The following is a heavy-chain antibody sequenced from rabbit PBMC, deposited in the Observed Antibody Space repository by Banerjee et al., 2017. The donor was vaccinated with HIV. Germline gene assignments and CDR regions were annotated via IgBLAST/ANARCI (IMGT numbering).Heavy chain of an antibody. Sequence: QEQLKETGGGLVQPGGSLTLTCTASGFSFSSSDWICWVRQAPGKGLEWIACIYAGSSGSTYYASWAKGPFTISKTSSTTVTLQMTSLTAADTATYFCARDLAGVIGWNFNLWGPGTLVTVS. CDR3: ARDLAGVIGWNFNL. CDR1: GFSFSSSDW. D-gene: IGHD4-1*01. V-gene: IGHV1S45*01. J-gene: IGHJ4*01. CDR2: IYAGSSGST.